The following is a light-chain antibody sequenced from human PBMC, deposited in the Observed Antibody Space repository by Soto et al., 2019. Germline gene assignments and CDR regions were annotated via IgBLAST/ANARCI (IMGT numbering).Light chain of an antibody. CDR1: QGISSR. CDR2: AAS. Sequence: DIQMTQSPSSVSASVGDRVTITCRASQGISSRLAWYQQKPGKAPNLLIYAASSLQSGVPSRFSGSGSETEFTLTIGGLQPEDFASYYCQQSNSFPLTFGGRTKVEIK. J-gene: IGKJ4*02. CDR3: QQSNSFPLT. V-gene: IGKV1-12*01.